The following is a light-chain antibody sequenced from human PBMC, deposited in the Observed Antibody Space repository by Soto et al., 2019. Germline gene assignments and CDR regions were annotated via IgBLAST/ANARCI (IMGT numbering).Light chain of an antibody. J-gene: IGKJ1*01. CDR2: DAS. V-gene: IGKV3-11*01. CDR3: QQRSNWPPTWT. CDR1: QSVSSY. Sequence: EIVLSQSPATLSLSPGERVTLSCRASQSVSSYLAWYQHIPGQAPRLLIYDASKRATGIPARFSGSGSGTDFTLTISSLEPEDFAVYYCQQRSNWPPTWTFGQGTKVEVK.